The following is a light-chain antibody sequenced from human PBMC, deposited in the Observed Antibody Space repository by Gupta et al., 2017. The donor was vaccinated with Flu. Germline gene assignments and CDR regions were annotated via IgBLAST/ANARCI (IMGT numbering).Light chain of an antibody. J-gene: IGKJ4*01. CDR3: QQAKSFPLT. V-gene: IGKV1D-12*01. CDR1: QDISNC. Sequence: DIQMTQSPSSVSASVGDRVTITCRASQDISNCLAWYQKKPGKAPKLLIYVASNLRSGVPSRFSGSVSGTDFILTISGLQPDDFATYYCQQAKSFPLTFDGGTRVELK. CDR2: VAS.